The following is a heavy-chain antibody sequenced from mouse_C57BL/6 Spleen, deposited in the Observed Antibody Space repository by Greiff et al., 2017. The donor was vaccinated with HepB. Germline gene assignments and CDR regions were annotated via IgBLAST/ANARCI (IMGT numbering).Heavy chain of an antibody. Sequence: EVKLMESEGGLVQPGSSMKLSCTASGFTFSDYYMAWVRQVPEKGLEWVANINYDGSSTYYLDSLKSRFIISRDNAKNILYLQMSSLKSEDTATYYCARGGDYYGSSPYYYAMDYWGQGTSVTVSS. CDR2: INYDGSST. D-gene: IGHD1-1*01. CDR1: GFTFSDYY. CDR3: ARGGDYYGSSPYYYAMDY. V-gene: IGHV5-16*01. J-gene: IGHJ4*01.